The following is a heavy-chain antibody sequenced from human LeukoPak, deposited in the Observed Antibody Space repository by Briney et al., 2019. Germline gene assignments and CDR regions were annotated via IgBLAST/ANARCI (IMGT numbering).Heavy chain of an antibody. CDR1: GYTFTSYD. Sequence: ASVKVSCKASGYTFTSYDINWVRQATGQGLEWMGWMNPNSGNTGYAQKFQGRVTMTRNTSISTAYMELSSLRSEDTAVYYCARGLRSRGGRWYSYTWLVYWGQGTLVTVSS. V-gene: IGHV1-8*01. CDR3: ARGLRSRGGRWYSYTWLVY. CDR2: MNPNSGNT. D-gene: IGHD2-21*02. J-gene: IGHJ4*02.